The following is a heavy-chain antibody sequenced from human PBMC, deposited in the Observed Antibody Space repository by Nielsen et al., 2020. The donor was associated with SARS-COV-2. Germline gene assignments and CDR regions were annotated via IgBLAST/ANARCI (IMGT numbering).Heavy chain of an antibody. Sequence: GGSLRLSCAAYGFTFSSYDMHWVRQAPGKGLEWVAVIWSDGSDRYYADSVKGRFTISRDNSKNTLYLQMNSLRVDDTAVYFCARGTGSVAGTIDYWGQGTQVTVSS. J-gene: IGHJ4*02. D-gene: IGHD6-19*01. CDR1: GFTFSSYD. CDR2: IWSDGSDR. CDR3: ARGTGSVAGTIDY. V-gene: IGHV3-33*01.